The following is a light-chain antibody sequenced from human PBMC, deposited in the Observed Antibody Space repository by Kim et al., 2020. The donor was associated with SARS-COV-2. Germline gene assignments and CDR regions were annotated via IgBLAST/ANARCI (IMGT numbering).Light chain of an antibody. J-gene: IGKJ5*01. V-gene: IGKV3-20*01. CDR2: SAS. CDR3: QQFSSSIT. CDR1: HSVSSAS. Sequence: PPRASAALSWRAIHSVSSASCAWYQQKPGHAPRLLLYSASSRATGIPDRFSGSGSGTDFTLTISRLEPEDFAVYYWQQFSSSITFGQGTRLEIK.